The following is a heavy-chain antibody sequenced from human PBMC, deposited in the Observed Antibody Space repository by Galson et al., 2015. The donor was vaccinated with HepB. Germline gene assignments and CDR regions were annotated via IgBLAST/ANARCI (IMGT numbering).Heavy chain of an antibody. V-gene: IGHV3-30-3*01. J-gene: IGHJ4*02. CDR3: ARDRFGPKYSSGWYGIYDY. CDR2: ISYDGSNK. Sequence: SLRLSCAASGFTFSSYAMHWVRQAPGKGLEWVAVISYDGSNKYYADSVKGRFTISRDNSKNTLYLQMNSLRAEDTAVYYCARDRFGPKYSSGWYGIYDYWGQGTLVTVSS. CDR1: GFTFSSYA. D-gene: IGHD6-19*01.